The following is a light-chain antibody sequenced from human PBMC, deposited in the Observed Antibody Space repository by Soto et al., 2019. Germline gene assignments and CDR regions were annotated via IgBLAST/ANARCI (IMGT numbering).Light chain of an antibody. V-gene: IGKV3-20*01. J-gene: IGKJ1*01. CDR3: QQYGSSRWK. CDR2: GAS. Sequence: EIVLTQSPGTLSLSPGERATLSCRASQSVSSSYLAWYQQNRGQAPGLLIYGASSRAPGIPARVGGSGSGTDFTLTISRLEPEEFAVYYCQQYGSSRWKFGQGTKVEI. CDR1: QSVSSSY.